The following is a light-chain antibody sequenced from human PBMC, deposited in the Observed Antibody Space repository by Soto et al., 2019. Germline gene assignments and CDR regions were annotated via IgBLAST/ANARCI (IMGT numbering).Light chain of an antibody. J-gene: IGKJ2*01. V-gene: IGKV3-15*01. CDR2: AAS. Sequence: EIVMTQSPATLSVSPGERATLSCRASQSVSSNLAWYQQKPGQAPRLLIYAASTRSTGIPARFSGCGSGTAFTLTISSMQSEDFAVYYCQQYNNSPRTFGKGNHLEIK. CDR1: QSVSSN. CDR3: QQYNNSPRT.